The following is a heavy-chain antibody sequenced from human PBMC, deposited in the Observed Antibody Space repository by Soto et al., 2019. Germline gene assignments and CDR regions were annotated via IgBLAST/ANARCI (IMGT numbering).Heavy chain of an antibody. J-gene: IGHJ5*02. Sequence: ASVKVSCKASGYTFTNYDINWVRQAPGQGLGWMGWISAYNGDTNYAQKLQGRVTMTTDTSTSTAYMELRSLRSDDTAVYYCARSGLPDPVVVVGHTSFDPWGQGTLVTVSS. CDR1: GYTFTNYD. V-gene: IGHV1-18*01. CDR3: ARSGLPDPVVVVGHTSFDP. CDR2: ISAYNGDT. D-gene: IGHD2-15*01.